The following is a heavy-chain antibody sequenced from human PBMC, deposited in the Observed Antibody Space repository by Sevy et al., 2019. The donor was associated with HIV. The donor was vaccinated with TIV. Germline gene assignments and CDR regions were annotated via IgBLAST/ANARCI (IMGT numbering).Heavy chain of an antibody. CDR2: IYPGDSDI. CDR3: ARTYYYDSSGHPYGIDV. D-gene: IGHD3-22*01. V-gene: IGHV5-51*01. J-gene: IGHJ6*02. CDR1: GYSFTSYW. Sequence: GESLKISCKGSGYSFTSYWIGWVRQMPGKGLEWMGIIYPGDSDIGYSPSFQGQVTISADKSISTAYLQWSSLKASDTAMYYCARTYYYDSSGHPYGIDVWGQGTTVTVSS.